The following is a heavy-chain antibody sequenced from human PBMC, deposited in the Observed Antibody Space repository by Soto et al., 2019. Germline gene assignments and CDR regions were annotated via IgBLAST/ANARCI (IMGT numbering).Heavy chain of an antibody. CDR2: IYHSGST. J-gene: IGHJ4*02. Sequence: SETLSLTCAVSGGSISSGGYSWSWIRQPPGKGLEWIGYIYHSGSTYYNPSLKSRVTISVDRSKNQFSLKLSSVTAADTAVYYCARGRGYFDYWGQGTLVTSPQ. CDR3: ARGRGYFDY. V-gene: IGHV4-30-2*01. CDR1: GGSISSGGYS.